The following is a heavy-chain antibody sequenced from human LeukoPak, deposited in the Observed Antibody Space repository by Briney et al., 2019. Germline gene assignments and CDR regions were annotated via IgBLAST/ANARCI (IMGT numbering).Heavy chain of an antibody. CDR3: ARGWTTVTTMDY. CDR1: GGSISSSSYY. Sequence: SETLSLTCTVSGGSISSSSYYWGWIRQPPGKGLEWIGSIYYSGSTYYNPSLKSRVTISVDTSKNQFSLKLSSVTAADTAVYYCARGWTTVTTMDYWGQGTLVTVSS. D-gene: IGHD4-17*01. J-gene: IGHJ4*02. V-gene: IGHV4-39*07. CDR2: IYYSGST.